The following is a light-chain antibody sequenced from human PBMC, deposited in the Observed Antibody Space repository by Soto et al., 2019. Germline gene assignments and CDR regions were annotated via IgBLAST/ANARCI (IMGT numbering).Light chain of an antibody. CDR3: LQRHTTPYT. CDR2: GAS. Sequence: DIQMTQSPSSLSASVRDRGTITCRASQSINSYLSWYQQKPGKAPNLLISGASNLQSGVPTRFRGSESETDFTLTIRSLQPEDFATYYCLQRHTTPYTVDRGTELVIK. CDR1: QSINSY. J-gene: IGKJ2*01. V-gene: IGKV1-39*01.